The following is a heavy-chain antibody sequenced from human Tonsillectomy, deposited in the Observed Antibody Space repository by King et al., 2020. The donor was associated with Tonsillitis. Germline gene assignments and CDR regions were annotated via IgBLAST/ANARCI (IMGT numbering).Heavy chain of an antibody. CDR3: AKMGTAVAGFDY. CDR1: GFTFSSYA. D-gene: IGHD6-19*01. J-gene: IGHJ4*02. CDR2: ISDSGVST. V-gene: IGHV3-23*04. Sequence: VQLVESGGGLVQPGGSLRLSCAASGFTFSSYAVSWVRQAPGKGLEWVSAISDSGVSTYFADSVKGRFTISRDDSKNTLYLQMNSMRAEDTAVYFCAKMGTAVAGFDYWGQGTLVTVSS.